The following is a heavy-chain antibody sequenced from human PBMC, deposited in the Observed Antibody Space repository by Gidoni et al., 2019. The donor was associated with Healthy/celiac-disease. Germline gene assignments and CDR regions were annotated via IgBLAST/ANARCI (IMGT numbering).Heavy chain of an antibody. CDR2: ISYDGSNK. CDR3: AREGGLFHIDY. Sequence: QVQLVESGGGVVQPGRSLRLPCAASGFTFSSYAMHWVRQAPGKGLEWVAVISYDGSNKYYADSVKGRFTISRDNSKNTLYLQMNSLRAEDTAVYYCAREGGLFHIDYWGQGTLVTVSS. V-gene: IGHV3-30-3*01. CDR1: GFTFSSYA. J-gene: IGHJ4*02.